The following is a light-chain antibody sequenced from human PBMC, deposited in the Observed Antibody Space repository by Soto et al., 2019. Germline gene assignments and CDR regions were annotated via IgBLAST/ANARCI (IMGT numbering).Light chain of an antibody. J-gene: IGLJ2*01. CDR1: SSDVGGYNY. V-gene: IGLV2-14*01. CDR2: DVS. CDR3: SSYTSSSNVV. Sequence: QSVLTQPASVSGSPGQSITISCTGTSSDVGGYNYVSWYQQHPGKAPKLMIYDVSNRRSGVSNRFSGSKSGNTASLTISGLQAEDEADYYCSSYTSSSNVVFGGGTKLTVL.